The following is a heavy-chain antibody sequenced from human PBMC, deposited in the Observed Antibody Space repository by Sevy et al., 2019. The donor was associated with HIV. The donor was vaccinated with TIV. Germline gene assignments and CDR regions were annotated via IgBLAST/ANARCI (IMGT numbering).Heavy chain of an antibody. J-gene: IGHJ6*01. D-gene: IGHD3-10*01. CDR1: RYTFNTFG. CDR2: ISAYDGNT. V-gene: IGHV1-18*04. Sequence: ASVKVSCKTSRYTFNTFGINWVRQAPGQGLQWVGWISAYDGNTKFVQNLQGRVSMTTETSTSTVYMELKNLCADETAVHYCARDASPLVQGIIITPYSYGMDVWGQGTTVTVSS. CDR3: ARDASPLVQGIIITPYSYGMDV.